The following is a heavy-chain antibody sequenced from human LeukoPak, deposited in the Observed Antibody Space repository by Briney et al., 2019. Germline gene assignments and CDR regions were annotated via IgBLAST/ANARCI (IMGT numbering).Heavy chain of an antibody. V-gene: IGHV5-51*01. CDR2: IYPGDSDT. J-gene: IGHJ6*04. CDR3: ARVYGSGSYYYYYGMDV. D-gene: IGHD3-10*01. CDR1: GYSFTSYW. Sequence: LGESLKISCKGSGYSFTSYWIGWVRQMPGKGLEWMGIIYPGDSDTRYSPPFQGQVTISADKSISTAYLQWSSLKASDTAMYYCARVYGSGSYYYYYGMDVWGKGTTVTVSS.